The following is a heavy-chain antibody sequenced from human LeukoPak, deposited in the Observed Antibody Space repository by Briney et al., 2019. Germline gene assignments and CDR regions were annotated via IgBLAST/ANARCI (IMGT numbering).Heavy chain of an antibody. CDR3: ARDKHHDFWSGRGYYFDY. V-gene: IGHV4-4*07. J-gene: IGHJ4*02. CDR2: IYTSGST. D-gene: IGHD3-3*01. Sequence: PSETLSLTCTVSGGSISSYYWSWTRQPAGKGLEWIGRIYTSGSTNYNPSLKSRVTMSVDTSKNQFSLKLSSVTAADTAVYYCARDKHHDFWSGRGYYFDYWGQGTLVTVSS. CDR1: GGSISSYY.